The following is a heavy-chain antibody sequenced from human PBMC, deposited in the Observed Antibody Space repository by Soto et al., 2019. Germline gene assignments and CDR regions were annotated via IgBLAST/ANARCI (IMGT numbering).Heavy chain of an antibody. CDR3: AKGSPYSGTYFHP. V-gene: IGHV3-23*01. D-gene: IGHD1-26*01. CDR1: GFTFSKYA. Sequence: DVQLLESGGGLVQPGGSLRLSCSASGFTFSKYAMSWVRRIPGKGLEWVSEISGSGGSTNYEDSVKGRFTISRDNSKSTLYLQMNSLRVDDTAVYYCAKGSPYSGTYFHPWGQGTLVTVSS. CDR2: ISGSGGST. J-gene: IGHJ5*02.